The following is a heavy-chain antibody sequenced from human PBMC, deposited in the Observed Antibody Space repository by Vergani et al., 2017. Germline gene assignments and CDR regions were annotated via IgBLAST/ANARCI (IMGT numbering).Heavy chain of an antibody. J-gene: IGHJ4*02. D-gene: IGHD2-15*01. CDR3: VKQWRGYCSGGASYPEY. V-gene: IGHV3-30*02. CDR1: GFTFNSYG. Sequence: QVQLVESGGGVVQPGGSLRLSCAASGFTFNSYGMHWVRQAPGKGLEWVASIRSDESMRYYGDSMEGPFTISRDNSKNTLYLQMKSLRPEDTAVYYCVKQWRGYCSGGASYPEYWGQGTLVIVSS. CDR2: IRSDESMR.